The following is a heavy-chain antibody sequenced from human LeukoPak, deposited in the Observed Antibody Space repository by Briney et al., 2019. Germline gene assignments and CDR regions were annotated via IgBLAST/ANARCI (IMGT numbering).Heavy chain of an antibody. CDR2: MNPDSGNT. CDR3: ARGSHRGYCTTSNCYTVDY. V-gene: IGHV1-8*01. CDR1: RYTFTIYD. Sequence: GASVKVSCKAARYTFTIYDINWVRQAPGQGLEWMGWMNPDSGNTGYSQKFQGRGSMTRNTSISTAYMELGGLTSDDTAVYFCARGSHRGYCTTSNCYTVDYWGQGTLVSVSS. J-gene: IGHJ4*01. D-gene: IGHD2-2*02.